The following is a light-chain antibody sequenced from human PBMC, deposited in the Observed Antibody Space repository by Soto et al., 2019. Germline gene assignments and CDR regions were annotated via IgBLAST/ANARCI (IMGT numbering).Light chain of an antibody. CDR3: QQYNNWPWT. J-gene: IGKJ1*01. CDR1: QSVTSD. V-gene: IGKV3-15*01. Sequence: EIVLTQSPGTLSLSPGERATLSCRASQSVTSDLAWYLQKPGQAPRLLIHGASTRATGIPARFSGSGSGTEFTLTISSLQSEDFAVYYCQQYNNWPWTFGQGTKVDIK. CDR2: GAS.